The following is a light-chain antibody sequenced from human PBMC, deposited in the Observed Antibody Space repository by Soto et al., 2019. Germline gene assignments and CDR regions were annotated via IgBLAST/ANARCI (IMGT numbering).Light chain of an antibody. V-gene: IGKV1-33*01. CDR2: DVF. Sequence: DIQMTHSSSSLPETVGDTVTISCQASQDISKYLNWFQQKPGKAPKLLIYDVFNVETGVPSRFSGRGSGTDFTLIISNLQPEDFATYYCQQYDQLPITFGGGTKVDIK. CDR1: QDISKY. J-gene: IGKJ4*01. CDR3: QQYDQLPIT.